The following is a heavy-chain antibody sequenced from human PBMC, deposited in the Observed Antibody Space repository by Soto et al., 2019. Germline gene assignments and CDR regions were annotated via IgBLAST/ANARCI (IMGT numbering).Heavy chain of an antibody. D-gene: IGHD3-10*01. CDR2: INPNSGGT. V-gene: IGHV1-2*02. CDR3: AKSLLRITIVRGGIPCFDH. CDR1: GYTFTGYY. Sequence: GASVKVSCKASGYTFTGYYMHWVRQAPGQGLEWMGWINPNSGGTNYAQKFQGRVTMTRDTSISTAYMELSRLRSDDTAVYYCAKSLLRITIVRGGIPCFDHWGQGTLVTVSS. J-gene: IGHJ5*02.